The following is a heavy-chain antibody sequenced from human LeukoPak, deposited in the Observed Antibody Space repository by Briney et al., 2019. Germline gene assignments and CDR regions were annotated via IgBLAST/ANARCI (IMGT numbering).Heavy chain of an antibody. CDR2: ISGDGGST. CDR1: GFTFSSYA. D-gene: IGHD3-3*01. V-gene: IGHV3-23*01. CDR3: AKDETIYDFWSGYNNWFDP. Sequence: PGGSLRLSCAASGFTFSSYAMSWVRQAPGKGLEWVSAISGDGGSTYYADSVKGRFTISRDNSKNSLYLQIHSLRAEDPALYYCAKDETIYDFWSGYNNWFDPWGQGTLVTVSS. J-gene: IGHJ5*02.